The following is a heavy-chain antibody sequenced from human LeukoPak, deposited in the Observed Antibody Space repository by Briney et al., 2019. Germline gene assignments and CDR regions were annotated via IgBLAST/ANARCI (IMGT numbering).Heavy chain of an antibody. V-gene: IGHV1-2*07. Sequence: ASVKVSCKASGYTFTDYYMYWVRQTPGHGLEWMGWINPKSGGTNYAHKFQGRITMTRDTSVTTAYMELSGLRFDDTAVYYCARDHLTVIEGPGNWGQGTLVTVSS. CDR3: ARDHLTVIEGPGN. CDR2: INPKSGGT. J-gene: IGHJ4*02. CDR1: GYTFTDYY. D-gene: IGHD3-16*02.